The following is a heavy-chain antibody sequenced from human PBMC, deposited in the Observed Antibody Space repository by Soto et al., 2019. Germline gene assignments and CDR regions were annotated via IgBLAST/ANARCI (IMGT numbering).Heavy chain of an antibody. CDR2: IYYSGST. CDR1: GGSISSGGYY. Sequence: QVQLQESGPGLVKPSQTLSLTCTVSGGSISSGGYYWSWIRQHPGKGLEWIGYIYYSGSTYYNASLESRVTISVDTSKNQFSLKLSSVTAADTAVYYCARAPDPWVEAFDIWGQGTMVTVSS. CDR3: ARAPDPWVEAFDI. J-gene: IGHJ3*02. V-gene: IGHV4-31*03. D-gene: IGHD7-27*01.